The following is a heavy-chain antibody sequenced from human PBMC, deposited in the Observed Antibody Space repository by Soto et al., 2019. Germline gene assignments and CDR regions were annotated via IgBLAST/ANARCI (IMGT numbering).Heavy chain of an antibody. V-gene: IGHV3-53*01. CDR2: IYSGGST. CDR3: HGYGY. J-gene: IGHJ4*02. CDR1: GFSVTANY. D-gene: IGHD5-12*01. Sequence: DVRVVESGGGLIQPGGSLRLSCEVSGFSVTANYMSWVRQAPGKGLEWVSVIYSGGSTYYIDSVKGRFSISRDISKNTLYLQMNSLRAEDTAVYYCHGYGYWGQGTLVTVSS.